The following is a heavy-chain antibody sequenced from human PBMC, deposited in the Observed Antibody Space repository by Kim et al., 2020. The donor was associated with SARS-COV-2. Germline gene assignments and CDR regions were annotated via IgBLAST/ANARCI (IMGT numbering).Heavy chain of an antibody. CDR3: ARDYYGSGSPISAFDI. D-gene: IGHD3-10*01. V-gene: IGHV3-21*01. Sequence: GGSLRLSCAASGFTFSSYSMNWVRQAPGKGLEWVSSISSSSSYIYYADSVKGRFTISRDNAKNSLYLQMNSLRAEDTAVYYCARDYYGSGSPISAFDIWGQGTMVTVSS. CDR1: GFTFSSYS. CDR2: ISSSSSYI. J-gene: IGHJ3*02.